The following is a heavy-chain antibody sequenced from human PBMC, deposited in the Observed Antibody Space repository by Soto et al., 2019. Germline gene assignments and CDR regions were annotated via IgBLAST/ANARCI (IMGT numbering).Heavy chain of an antibody. CDR2: ISGSGGST. V-gene: IGHV3-23*01. D-gene: IGHD3-16*02. Sequence: GGSLRLSCAASGFTFSSYAMSWVRQAPGKGLEWVSAISGSGGSTYYADSVKGRFTISRDNSKNTLYLQMNSLRAEDTAVYYCAKSGTPSYDYIWGSYRWNYYYYMDVWGKGTTVTVSS. J-gene: IGHJ6*03. CDR1: GFTFSSYA. CDR3: AKSGTPSYDYIWGSYRWNYYYYMDV.